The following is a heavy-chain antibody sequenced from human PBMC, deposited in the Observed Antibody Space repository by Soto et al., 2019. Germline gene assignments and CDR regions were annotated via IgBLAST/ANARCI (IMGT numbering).Heavy chain of an antibody. CDR1: GFTFSSYS. Sequence: EVQLVESGGGLVKPGGSLRLSCAASGFTFSSYSMNWVHQAPGKGLEWVSTISSRNNDMYYVDSVKGRFTISRDNARNSVYLQMNSLRAADTAVYYCARDVNGGFCGAWGQGTLVTVSS. V-gene: IGHV3-21*01. CDR3: ARDVNGGFCGA. D-gene: IGHD2-21*01. CDR2: ISSRNNDM. J-gene: IGHJ5*02.